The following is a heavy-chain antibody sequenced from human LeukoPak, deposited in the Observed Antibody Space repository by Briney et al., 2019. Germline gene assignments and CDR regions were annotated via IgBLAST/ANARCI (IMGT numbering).Heavy chain of an antibody. CDR3: ARADRFGGIGPNQVDY. D-gene: IGHD3-10*01. CDR1: GYTFTSYY. Sequence: ASVKVSCKASGYTFTSYYMHWVRQAPGQGLEWMGIINPSGGSTSYAQKFQGRVTMTRDMSTSTVYMGLSSLRSEDTAVYYCARADRFGGIGPNQVDYWGQGTLVTVSS. J-gene: IGHJ4*02. V-gene: IGHV1-46*01. CDR2: INPSGGST.